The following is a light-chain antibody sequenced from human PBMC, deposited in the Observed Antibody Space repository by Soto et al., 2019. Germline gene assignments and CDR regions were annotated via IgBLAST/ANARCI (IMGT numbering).Light chain of an antibody. V-gene: IGLV1-44*01. Sequence: QSVLTQPPSASGTPGQRVTISCSGSSSNIEGNTVNCYQQLPGSAPKLLISRNNQRPSGVPERFSSSKSGTSASLAISGLQSEDEADYYCAPWHDSLNGRVFGGGTKLTVL. CDR1: SSNIEGNT. CDR2: RNN. J-gene: IGLJ3*02. CDR3: APWHDSLNGRV.